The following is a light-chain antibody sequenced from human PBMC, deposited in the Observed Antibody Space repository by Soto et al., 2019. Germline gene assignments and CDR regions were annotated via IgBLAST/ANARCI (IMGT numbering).Light chain of an antibody. CDR2: GAS. CDR1: QSVSSN. CDR3: QQYNNWPLYT. V-gene: IGKV3-15*01. J-gene: IGKJ2*01. Sequence: EIVMTQSPATLSVSPGERATLSCRASQSVSSNLAWYQQKPGQAPRLLIYGASTRATGIPARFSGSGSGTEFTLTLISLQSEDFAVYYCQQYNNWPLYTFGQGTKLEIK.